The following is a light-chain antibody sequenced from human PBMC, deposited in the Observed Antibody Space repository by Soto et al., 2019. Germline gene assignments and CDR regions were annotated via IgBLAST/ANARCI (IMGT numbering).Light chain of an antibody. V-gene: IGLV2-8*01. J-gene: IGLJ3*02. CDR3: SSYAGINNLV. CDR2: EVN. Sequence: QSALTQPPSASGSPGQSVTISCTGTSSDVGAYNYASWYQQRPGKAPKLMIYEVNQRPSGVPDRFSGSKSGNTASLTVSGLQAEDEADYYCSSYAGINNLVFGGGTKLTVL. CDR1: SSDVGAYNY.